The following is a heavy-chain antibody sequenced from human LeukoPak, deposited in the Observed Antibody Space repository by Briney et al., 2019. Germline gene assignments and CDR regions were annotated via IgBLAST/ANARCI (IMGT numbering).Heavy chain of an antibody. J-gene: IGHJ6*02. V-gene: IGHV1-69*13. CDR1: GYTFTGYY. Sequence: SVKVSCKASGYTFTGYYMHLVREAPGQGLEWMGGIIPIFGTANYAQKFQGRVTITADESTSTAYMELSSLRSEDTAVYYCARGPVSATSYVDPYYYGMDVWGQGTTVTVSS. D-gene: IGHD4-17*01. CDR2: IIPIFGTA. CDR3: ARGPVSATSYVDPYYYGMDV.